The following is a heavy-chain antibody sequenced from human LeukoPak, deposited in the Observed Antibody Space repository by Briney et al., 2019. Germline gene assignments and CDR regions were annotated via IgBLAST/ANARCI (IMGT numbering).Heavy chain of an antibody. CDR3: ARLRDAYPDY. V-gene: IGHV5-51*01. J-gene: IGHJ4*02. Sequence: GESLKISCKGSGYSFTSYWIGWVRQMPGKGLGWMGIIYPGDSDSRCSPSFQGQVTISADKSISTAYLQWNSLKSSDTAMYYCARLRDAYPDYWGQGTLITVYS. CDR1: GYSFTSYW. D-gene: IGHD5-24*01. CDR2: IYPGDSDS.